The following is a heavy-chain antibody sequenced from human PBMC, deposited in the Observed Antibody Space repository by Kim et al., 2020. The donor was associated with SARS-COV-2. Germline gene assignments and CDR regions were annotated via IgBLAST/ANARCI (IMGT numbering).Heavy chain of an antibody. J-gene: IGHJ4*02. D-gene: IGHD5-12*01. V-gene: IGHV3-30*18. CDR1: GFTFSSYG. Sequence: GGSLRLSCAASGFTFSSYGMHWVRQAPGKGLEWVAVISYDGSNKYYADSVKGRFTISRDNSKNTLYLQMNSLRAEDTAVYYCAKDRNPGHSGSIDYWGPG. CDR3: AKDRNPGHSGSIDY. CDR2: ISYDGSNK.